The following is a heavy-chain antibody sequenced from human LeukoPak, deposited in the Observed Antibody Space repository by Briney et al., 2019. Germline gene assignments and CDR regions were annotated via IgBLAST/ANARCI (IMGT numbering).Heavy chain of an antibody. D-gene: IGHD6-13*01. CDR3: ARNRYSSSSYYYYYYYMDV. V-gene: IGHV1-8*02. CDR1: GGAFSSYA. J-gene: IGHJ6*03. Sequence: ASVNVSCKASGGAFSSYAIDWVRQATGQGLEWMGGMNPNSGKTGYARKFQGRVTMTRNSSISTAYMALSSLRSEDTAVYYCARNRYSSSSYYYYYYYMDVWGKGTTVTVSS. CDR2: MNPNSGKT.